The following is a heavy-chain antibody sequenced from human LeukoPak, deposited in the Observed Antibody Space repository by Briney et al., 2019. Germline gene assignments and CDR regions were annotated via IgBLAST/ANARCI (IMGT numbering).Heavy chain of an antibody. V-gene: IGHV3-30*04. Sequence: QAGGSLRLSCAASGFTFRSYAMHWVRQAPGKGLEWVAVISYDGSNKYYADSVKGRFTISRDNSKNTLYLQMNSLGAEDTAVYYCASLPLRYFDWLSITTWGQGTLVTVSS. CDR1: GFTFRSYA. CDR3: ASLPLRYFDWLSITT. D-gene: IGHD3-9*01. CDR2: ISYDGSNK. J-gene: IGHJ5*02.